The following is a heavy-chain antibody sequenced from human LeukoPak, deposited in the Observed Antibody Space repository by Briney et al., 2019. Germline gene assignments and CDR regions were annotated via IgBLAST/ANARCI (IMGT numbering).Heavy chain of an antibody. J-gene: IGHJ5*02. V-gene: IGHV4-31*03. D-gene: IGHD4-17*01. CDR2: IYYSGST. CDR1: GGSISSGGYY. Sequence: PSETLSLTCTVSGGSISSGGYYWSWIRQHPGKGLEWIGYIYYSGSTYYNPSLKSRVTISVDASKTQFSLKLSSVTAADTAVYYCARSTVTTISKEDNWFDPWGQGTLVTVSS. CDR3: ARSTVTTISKEDNWFDP.